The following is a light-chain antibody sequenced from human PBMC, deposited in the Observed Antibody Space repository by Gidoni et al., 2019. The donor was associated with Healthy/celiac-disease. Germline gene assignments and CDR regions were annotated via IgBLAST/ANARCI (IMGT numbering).Light chain of an antibody. V-gene: IGLV2-11*01. J-gene: IGLJ2*01. CDR3: CSYAGSYTEV. CDR2: DVS. Sequence: QSALTQPRSVSGSPGQSVTIPCTGTSSDVGGYNYVSWYQQHPGKAPKIMIYDVSKRPSGVPDRFSGSKSGNTASLTISGLQAEDEADYYCCSYAGSYTEVFGGGTKLTVL. CDR1: SSDVGGYNY.